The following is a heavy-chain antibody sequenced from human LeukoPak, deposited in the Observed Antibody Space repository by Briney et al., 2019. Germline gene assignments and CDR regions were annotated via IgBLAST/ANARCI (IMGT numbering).Heavy chain of an antibody. CDR1: GFSFSGNS. J-gene: IGHJ4*02. V-gene: IGHV3-23*01. Sequence: GGSLRLSCVGSGFSFSGNSMNWVRQAPGKGLEWVSAISGSGGSTYYADSVKGRFTTSRDNSKNTLYLQMNSLRAEDTAVYYCAKDYGFDYWGQGTLVTVSS. CDR2: ISGSGGST. CDR3: AKDYGFDY. D-gene: IGHD4-17*01.